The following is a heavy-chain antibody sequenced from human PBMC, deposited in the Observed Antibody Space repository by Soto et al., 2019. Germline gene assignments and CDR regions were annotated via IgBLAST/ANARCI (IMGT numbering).Heavy chain of an antibody. Sequence: DVQLVESGGGLVQPGGSLRLSCVDSGLSISTYSMNWVRQPPGKGLEWISYISSSSNIIYYADSVKGRFTISRDNAKNSLYLQMNSLSDDDTAVYYCARPYSNRWSIYYAMDVCCQGTTVTVSS. CDR1: GLSISTYS. V-gene: IGHV3-48*02. CDR3: ARPYSNRWSIYYAMDV. D-gene: IGHD6-13*01. CDR2: ISSSSNII. J-gene: IGHJ6*02.